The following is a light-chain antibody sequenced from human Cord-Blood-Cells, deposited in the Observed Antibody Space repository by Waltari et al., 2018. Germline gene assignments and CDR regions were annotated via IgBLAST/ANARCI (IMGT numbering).Light chain of an antibody. CDR3: QQRSNWPLFT. CDR2: DAS. J-gene: IGKJ3*01. V-gene: IGKV3-11*01. Sequence: EIVLTQSPATLSLSPGERATLSCRASQSVSSYLAWYQQKPGQAPRLLIYDASNRATGITAMFSGSGSGTDFTLTISSLEPEDFAVYYCQQRSNWPLFTFGPGTKVDIK. CDR1: QSVSSY.